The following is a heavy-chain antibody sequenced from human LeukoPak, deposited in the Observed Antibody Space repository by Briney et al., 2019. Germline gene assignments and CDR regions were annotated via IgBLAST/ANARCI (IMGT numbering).Heavy chain of an antibody. Sequence: GGSLRLSCAASGFPFTVYPTHWVRQAPGKGLEWVAVIWYDGSNKYYADSVKGRFTISRDNSKNTLYLQMNSLRAEDTAVYYCARDELAVATYYYYGMDVWGQGTTVTVSS. CDR3: ARDELAVATYYYYGMDV. CDR2: IWYDGSNK. V-gene: IGHV3-33*08. CDR1: GFPFTVYP. D-gene: IGHD6-19*01. J-gene: IGHJ6*02.